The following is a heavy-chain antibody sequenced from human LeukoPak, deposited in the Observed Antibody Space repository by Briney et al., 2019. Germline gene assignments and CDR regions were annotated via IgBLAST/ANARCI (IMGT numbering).Heavy chain of an antibody. D-gene: IGHD4-23*01. CDR2: ISSSGSTI. J-gene: IGHJ4*02. V-gene: IGHV3-48*03. CDR1: GFTFSSYE. CDR3: ARWDDSGGTEGVDY. Sequence: GGSLRLSCAASGFTFSSYEMNWVRQAPGKGLEGGSYISSSGSTIDYEDSVKGRFTTSRDNATNSMYLQMNSPRDEDTSDYDCARWDDSGGTEGVDYCGQGSLVTVSS.